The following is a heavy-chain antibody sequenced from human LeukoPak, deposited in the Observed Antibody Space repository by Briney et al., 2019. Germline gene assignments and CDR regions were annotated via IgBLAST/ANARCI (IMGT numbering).Heavy chain of an antibody. Sequence: GASVKVSCKASGYTFTSYDINWVRQATGQGLEWMGWMNPNSGNTGYAQKFQGRVTITRNTSISTAYMELSSLRSEDTAVYYCARGTFSGSSDGDWFDPWGQGTLVTVSS. CDR2: MNPNSGNT. D-gene: IGHD1-26*01. CDR1: GYTFTSYD. V-gene: IGHV1-8*01. J-gene: IGHJ5*02. CDR3: ARGTFSGSSDGDWFDP.